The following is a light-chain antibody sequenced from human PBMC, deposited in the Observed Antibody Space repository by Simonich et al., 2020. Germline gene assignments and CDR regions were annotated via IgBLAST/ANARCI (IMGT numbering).Light chain of an antibody. CDR2: DVS. CDR3: SSYTSSSTVV. V-gene: IGLV2-14*03. Sequence: QSALTQPRSVSGSPGQSLTISCTGTSSDVGGYNHGSWYQQHPGKAPKLMIYDVSNRTSGGSNRFSGAKSGNTASLTISGLQAEDEADYYCSSYTSSSTVVFGGGTKLTVL. CDR1: SSDVGGYNH. J-gene: IGLJ2*01.